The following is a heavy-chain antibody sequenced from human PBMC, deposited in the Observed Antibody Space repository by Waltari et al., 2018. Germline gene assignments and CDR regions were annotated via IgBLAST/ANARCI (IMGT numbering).Heavy chain of an antibody. J-gene: IGHJ4*02. Sequence: QVQLVESGGGVVLPGGSLRLSCAASGITFSTHGMHWVRKAPGKGLEWVAFIRYDGSNKYYADSVKGRFTISRDNSKNTLYLQMTSLRAEDTAVYYCAKDLQWHIQPYYFDYWGQGTLVTVSS. CDR3: AKDLQWHIQPYYFDY. V-gene: IGHV3-30*02. CDR2: IRYDGSNK. D-gene: IGHD6-19*01. CDR1: GITFSTHG.